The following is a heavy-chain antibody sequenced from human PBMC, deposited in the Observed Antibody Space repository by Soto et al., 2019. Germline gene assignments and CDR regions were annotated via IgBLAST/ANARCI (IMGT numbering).Heavy chain of an antibody. Sequence: ASVKVSCKASGGTFSSFTISWVRQAPGQGLEWMGGIIPIYGNTNYAQKLQGRVTMTTDTSTSTAYMELRSLRSDDTAVYYCARVISGLPAAPLSWFDPWGQGTLVTVSS. CDR1: GGTFSSFT. J-gene: IGHJ5*02. V-gene: IGHV1-18*01. CDR2: IIPIYGNT. D-gene: IGHD2-2*01. CDR3: ARVISGLPAAPLSWFDP.